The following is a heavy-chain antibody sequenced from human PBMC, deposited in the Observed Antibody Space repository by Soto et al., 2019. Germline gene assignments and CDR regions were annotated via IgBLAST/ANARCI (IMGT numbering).Heavy chain of an antibody. D-gene: IGHD3-3*01. CDR2: VKSKADGGTA. CDR1: GFSITNTW. CDR3: NSYPDFWGGHTPL. V-gene: IGHV3-15*07. Sequence: EVQLVESGGGLVQPGGPLRLSCAAPGFSITNTWMHWVRQAPGKGLEWVGRVKSKADGGTADYAAPVKGRFTVSRDDSKNTQYLQMNSLKMEDTAVYYCNSYPDFWGGHTPLWGQGTLVTVSS. J-gene: IGHJ4*02.